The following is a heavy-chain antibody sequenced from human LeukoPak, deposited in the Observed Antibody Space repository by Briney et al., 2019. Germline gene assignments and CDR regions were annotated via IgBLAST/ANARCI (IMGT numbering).Heavy chain of an antibody. Sequence: GGSLRLSCAASGFTFSSYAMSWVRQAPGKGLEWVSAISSSGGSTYYADSVKGRFTISRDNSKNTLYLQMNSLRAEDTAVYYCAKDGNIVVVVAAPEYFQHWGQGTLVTVSS. CDR3: AKDGNIVVVVAAPEYFQH. CDR1: GFTFSSYA. D-gene: IGHD2-15*01. V-gene: IGHV3-23*01. CDR2: ISSSGGST. J-gene: IGHJ1*01.